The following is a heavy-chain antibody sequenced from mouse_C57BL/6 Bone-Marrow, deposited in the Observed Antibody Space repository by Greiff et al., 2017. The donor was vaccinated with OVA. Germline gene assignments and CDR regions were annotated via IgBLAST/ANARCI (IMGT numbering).Heavy chain of an antibody. CDR2: INPNYGTT. D-gene: IGHD1-1*01. CDR1: GYSFTDYN. CDR3: AGARYYGSSLPYAMDD. V-gene: IGHV1-39*01. Sequence: VQLQQSGPELVKPGASVKISCKASGYSFTDYNMNWVKQSNGKSLEWIGVINPNYGTTSYNQKFKGKATLTVDQSSSTAYMQLNSLTSEDAAVYDCAGARYYGSSLPYAMDDWGQGTSVTVSS. J-gene: IGHJ4*01.